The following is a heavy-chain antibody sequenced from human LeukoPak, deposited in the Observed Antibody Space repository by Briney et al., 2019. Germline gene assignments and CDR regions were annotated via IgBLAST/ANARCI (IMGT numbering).Heavy chain of an antibody. CDR2: ISAYNGNT. D-gene: IGHD6-13*01. V-gene: IGHV1-18*01. CDR1: GYTFTSYG. J-gene: IGHJ5*02. CDR3: ARLYSSSWYRDNWFDP. Sequence: ASVKVSCKASGYTFTSYGISWVRQAPGQGLEWMGWISAYNGNTNYAQKLQGRVTMTTNTSTSTAYMELRSLRSDDTAVYYCARLYSSSWYRDNWFDPWDQGTLVTVSS.